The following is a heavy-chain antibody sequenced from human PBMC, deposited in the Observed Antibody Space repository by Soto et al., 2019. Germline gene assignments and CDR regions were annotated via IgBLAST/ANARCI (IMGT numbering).Heavy chain of an antibody. V-gene: IGHV4-4*02. CDR1: SGSISSSNW. J-gene: IGHJ5*02. CDR2: IYRSGST. CDR3: ERDRRWFEP. Sequence: SETLSLTCAVSSGSISSSNWLSWVRQPPGKGLEWIGEIYRSGSTNYNPSLKSRVTISVDKSKNQFSLKLSSVTAADTAVYYCERDRRWFEPWGQGTLVTVSS.